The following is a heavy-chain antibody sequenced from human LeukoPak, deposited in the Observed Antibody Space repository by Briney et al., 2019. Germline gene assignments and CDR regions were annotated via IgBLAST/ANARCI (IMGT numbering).Heavy chain of an antibody. CDR2: IWYDGSNK. V-gene: IGHV3-33*01. J-gene: IGHJ4*02. D-gene: IGHD6-19*01. Sequence: GRSLRLSCAASGFTFSSYGMHWVRQAPGKGLEWAAVIWYDGSNKYYADSVKGRFTISRDNSKNTLYLQMNSLRAEDTAVYYCARDLRAGYYFDYWGQGTLVTVSS. CDR3: ARDLRAGYYFDY. CDR1: GFTFSSYG.